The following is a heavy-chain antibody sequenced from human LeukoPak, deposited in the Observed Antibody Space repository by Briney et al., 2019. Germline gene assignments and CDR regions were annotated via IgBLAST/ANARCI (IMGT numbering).Heavy chain of an antibody. D-gene: IGHD1-26*01. CDR3: ARVRWELANWFDP. V-gene: IGHV3-74*01. CDR2: ITPDGGRT. J-gene: IGHJ5*02. CDR1: GFTFSSYA. Sequence: GGSLRLSCAASGFTFSSYAMVWVRQAPGKGPVWVSQITPDGGRTYYADSVKGRFTISRDNAKNTLYLQMNSLRAEDTAVYYCARVRWELANWFDPWGQGTLVTVSS.